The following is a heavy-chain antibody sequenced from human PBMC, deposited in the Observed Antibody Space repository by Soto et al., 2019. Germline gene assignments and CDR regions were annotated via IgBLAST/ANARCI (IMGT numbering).Heavy chain of an antibody. Sequence: SQTLSLTCVISGDSVSSNNVAWNWISQSPSRGLEWLGRTYYRSKWYNNYAVSVKSRTTINADTYKNQFSLQLASVTPEDTAVYYCARGINSALDIWGQGTMVTV. D-gene: IGHD2-15*01. V-gene: IGHV6-1*01. CDR2: TYYRSKWYN. CDR1: GDSVSSNNVA. J-gene: IGHJ3*02. CDR3: ARGINSALDI.